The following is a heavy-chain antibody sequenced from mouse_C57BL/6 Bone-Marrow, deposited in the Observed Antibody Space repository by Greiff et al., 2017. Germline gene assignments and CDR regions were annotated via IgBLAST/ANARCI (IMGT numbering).Heavy chain of an antibody. J-gene: IGHJ4*01. CDR2: ISDGGSYT. D-gene: IGHD2-3*01. V-gene: IGHV5-4*03. CDR1: GFTFSSYA. Sequence: DVMLVESGGGLVKPGGSLKLSCAASGFTFSSYAMSWVRQTQEKRLEWVATISDGGSYTYYPDNVKGRFTISRDNAKNNLYLQMSQLKSEDTAMYSCARGLLPYAMDYGGQGTSVTVSS. CDR3: ARGLLPYAMDY.